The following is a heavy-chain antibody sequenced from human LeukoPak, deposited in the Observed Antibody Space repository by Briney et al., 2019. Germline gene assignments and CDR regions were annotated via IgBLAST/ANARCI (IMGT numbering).Heavy chain of an antibody. V-gene: IGHV4-39*01. D-gene: IGHD3-22*01. CDR1: GGSISSSSYY. Sequence: PSETLSLTCTVSGGSISSSSYYWVWSRQPPGKGLEWIGSIYYSGNTYYNPSLKSRVSMSLDTSKNQFSLKLTSVTAADTAVYYCARRYYYNSGGRDPFDCWGQGTLVTVSS. J-gene: IGHJ4*02. CDR2: IYYSGNT. CDR3: ARRYYYNSGGRDPFDC.